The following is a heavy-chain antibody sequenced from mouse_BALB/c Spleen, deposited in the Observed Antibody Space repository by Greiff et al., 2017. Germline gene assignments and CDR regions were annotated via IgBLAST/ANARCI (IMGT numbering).Heavy chain of an antibody. CDR1: GFTFSSFG. CDR2: ISSGSSTI. J-gene: IGHJ1*01. D-gene: IGHD2-4*01. V-gene: IGHV5-17*02. Sequence: DVKLVESGGGLVQPGGSRKLSCAASGFTFSSFGMHWVRQAPEKGLEWVAYISSGSSTIYYADTVKGRFTISRDNPKNTLFLQMTSLRSEDTAMYYCARGYDYDGYWYFDVWGAGTTVTVSS. CDR3: ARGYDYDGYWYFDV.